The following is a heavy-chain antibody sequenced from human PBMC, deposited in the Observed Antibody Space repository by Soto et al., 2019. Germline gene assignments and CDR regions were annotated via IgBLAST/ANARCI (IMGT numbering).Heavy chain of an antibody. CDR2: INPSGGST. V-gene: IGHV1-46*01. CDR1: GYTFTSYY. CDR3: ARERSNYYDSSGYYSDYFDY. Sequence: QVQLVQSGAEVKKPGASVKVSCKASGYTFTSYYMHWVRQAPGQGLEWMGIINPSGGSTSYAQKFQGRVTMTRDTSTSTVYMELSSLRSEDTAVYYCARERSNYYDSSGYYSDYFDYWGQGTLVTVSS. J-gene: IGHJ4*02. D-gene: IGHD3-22*01.